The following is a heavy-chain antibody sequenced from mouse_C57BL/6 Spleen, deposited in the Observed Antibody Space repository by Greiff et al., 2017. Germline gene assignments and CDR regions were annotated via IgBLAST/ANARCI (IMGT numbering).Heavy chain of an antibody. Sequence: EVMLVESGGDLVKPGGSLKLSCAASGFTFSSYGMSWVRQTPDKRLEWVATISSGGSYTYYPDSVKGRFTISRDNAKNTLYRQMSSLKSEDTAMYYWARIYYYGSRYAGDKDDWGQGASVTVAS. D-gene: IGHD1-1*01. CDR1: GFTFSSYG. J-gene: IGHJ4*01. CDR3: ARIYYYGSRYAGDKDD. V-gene: IGHV5-6*01. CDR2: ISSGGSYT.